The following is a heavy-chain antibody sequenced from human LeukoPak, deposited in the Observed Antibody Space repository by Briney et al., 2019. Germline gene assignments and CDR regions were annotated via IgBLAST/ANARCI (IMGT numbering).Heavy chain of an antibody. D-gene: IGHD2-2*01. J-gene: IGHJ4*02. CDR2: IIPIFGTA. CDR1: GGTFSSYA. Sequence: ASVKVSCKASGGTFSSYAISWVRQAPGQGLEWMGRIIPIFGTANYAQKFQSRVKINTEESTSTSYMDLSSLRSEDTAVYYCARIGNVVVPAATTYYFDYWGQGTLVTVSS. CDR3: ARIGNVVVPAATTYYFDY. V-gene: IGHV1-69*05.